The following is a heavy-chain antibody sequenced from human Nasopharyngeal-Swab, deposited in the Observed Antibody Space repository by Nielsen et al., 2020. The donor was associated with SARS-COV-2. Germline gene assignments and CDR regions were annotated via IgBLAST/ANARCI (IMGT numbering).Heavy chain of an antibody. CDR3: ARGGAVAGNDYYYGMDV. D-gene: IGHD6-19*01. CDR1: GFTFSSYW. V-gene: IGHV3-7*01. Sequence: GGSLRLSCAASGFTFSSYWMSWVRQAPGKGLEWVANINEDGGEKYYVDSVKGRFTISRDNAKKSLDLQMNSLRAEDTAVYYCARGGAVAGNDYYYGMDVWGQGTTVTVSS. CDR2: INEDGGEK. J-gene: IGHJ6*02.